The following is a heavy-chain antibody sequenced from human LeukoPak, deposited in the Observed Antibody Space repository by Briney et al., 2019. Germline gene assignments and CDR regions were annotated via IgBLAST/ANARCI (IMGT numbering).Heavy chain of an antibody. CDR1: GFTFSSYA. CDR3: AKDLEYYYDSSGYQFDY. CDR2: ISGSGGST. J-gene: IGHJ4*02. D-gene: IGHD3-22*01. Sequence: GRSLRLSCAASGFTFSSYAMSWVRQAPGKGLEWVSAISGSGGSTYYADSVKGRFTISRDNSKNTLYLQMNSLRAEDTAVYYCAKDLEYYYDSSGYQFDYWGQGTLVTVSS. V-gene: IGHV3-23*01.